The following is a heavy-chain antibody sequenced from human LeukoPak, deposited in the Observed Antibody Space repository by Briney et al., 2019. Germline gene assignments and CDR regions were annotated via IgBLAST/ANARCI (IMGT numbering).Heavy chain of an antibody. CDR2: ISGSGGST. CDR1: GFTLSSYA. D-gene: IGHD2-2*01. CDR3: ARAPLKYCSSTSCYLDY. Sequence: GGSLRLSCAASGFTLSSYAMSWVRQAPGKGLEWVSAISGSGGSTYYADSVKGRFTISRDNSKNTLYLQMNSLRAEDTAVYYCARAPLKYCSSTSCYLDYWGQGTLVTVSS. V-gene: IGHV3-23*01. J-gene: IGHJ4*02.